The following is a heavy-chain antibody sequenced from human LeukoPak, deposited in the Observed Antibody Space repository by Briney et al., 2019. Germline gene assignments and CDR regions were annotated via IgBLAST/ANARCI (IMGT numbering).Heavy chain of an antibody. J-gene: IGHJ4*02. CDR1: GGSISTYY. D-gene: IGHD5-24*01. CDR3: ARGDGYNFDGLWNY. CDR2: ISYSGST. V-gene: IGHV4-59*01. Sequence: SETLSPTCLVSGGSISTYYWSWIRQPPGKGLEWLGYISYSGSTTYNPSLKSRVTISVDTSKNQFSLKLSSVTAADTAVYYCARGDGYNFDGLWNYWGRETLVSVSS.